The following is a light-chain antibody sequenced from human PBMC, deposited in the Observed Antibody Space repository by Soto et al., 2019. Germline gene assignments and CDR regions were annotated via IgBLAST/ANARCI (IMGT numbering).Light chain of an antibody. CDR1: SSNIGAGYD. Sequence: QSVLTQPPSVSGAPGQRVTISCTGSSSNIGAGYDVHWYRQVPGTAPKLLIYANTNRPSGVPDRFSGSKSATSASLAITGLQPEDEADYYCQSCDSSLSGSGVFGTGTKLTVL. J-gene: IGLJ1*01. CDR2: ANT. CDR3: QSCDSSLSGSGV. V-gene: IGLV1-40*01.